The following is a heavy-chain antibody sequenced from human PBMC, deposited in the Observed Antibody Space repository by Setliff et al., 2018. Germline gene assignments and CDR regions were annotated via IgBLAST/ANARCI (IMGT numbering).Heavy chain of an antibody. CDR1: GFTFSTYD. Sequence: PGESLRLSCAASGFTFSTYDLHWVRQVPGKGLEWVSSIGPSGATFYTGSVKGRFTISRENAKNSLYLQMNSLRAGDTAVYYCARESAPHGVRGVGGFDIWGQGTMVTVSS. V-gene: IGHV3-13*01. CDR3: ARESAPHGVRGVGGFDI. CDR2: IGPSGAT. J-gene: IGHJ3*02. D-gene: IGHD1-26*01.